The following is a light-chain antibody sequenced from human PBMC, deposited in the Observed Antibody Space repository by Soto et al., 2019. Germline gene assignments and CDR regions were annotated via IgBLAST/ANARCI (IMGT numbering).Light chain of an antibody. CDR1: QTITTY. J-gene: IGKJ1*01. V-gene: IGKV1-39*01. Sequence: DIQMTQSPSSLSASVGDRVTITCRASQTITTYLNWYQQKPGKAPKLLIYGASSLQCGVPSRFTGGGSGTDFNLTISSLQPEDSATYHCQQSHSTPWTFGQGTKVEIK. CDR2: GAS. CDR3: QQSHSTPWT.